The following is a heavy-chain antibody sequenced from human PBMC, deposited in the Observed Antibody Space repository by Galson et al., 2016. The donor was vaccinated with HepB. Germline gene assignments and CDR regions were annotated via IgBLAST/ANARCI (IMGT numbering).Heavy chain of an antibody. CDR3: ARALGGDEDY. CDR1: GFTFSSYS. Sequence: SLRLSCAASGFTFSSYSMNWVRQAPGKGLVWVSRINRDGSITNYADSVKGRCTISRDNAKNTLYLQMSSLRAEDTAVYHCARALGGDEDYWGQGTLVTVSS. CDR2: INRDGSIT. J-gene: IGHJ4*02. V-gene: IGHV3-74*01. D-gene: IGHD4-17*01.